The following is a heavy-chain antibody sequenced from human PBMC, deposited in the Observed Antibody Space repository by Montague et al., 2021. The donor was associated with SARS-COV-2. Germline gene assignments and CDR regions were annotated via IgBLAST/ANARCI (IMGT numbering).Heavy chain of an antibody. CDR3: AKDMGAWNYYYCIDV. V-gene: IGHV3-43*01. CDR2: ISWDGGST. D-gene: IGHD1-1*01. J-gene: IGHJ6*02. CDR1: GFTFDDYT. Sequence: SLRLSCAASGFTFDDYTMHWVRQAPGKGLEWVSLISWDGGSTYYADSVKGRFTISRDNSKNSLYLQMNSLRTEDTALYYCAKDMGAWNYYYCIDVWGQGTPVTVSS.